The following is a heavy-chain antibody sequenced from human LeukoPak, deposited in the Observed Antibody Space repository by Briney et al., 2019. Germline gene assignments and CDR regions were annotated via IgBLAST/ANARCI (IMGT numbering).Heavy chain of an antibody. Sequence: SQTLSLTCTVSGGSISSGGYYWSWIRQLPGKGLEWIGYIYYSGSTYYNPSLKSRVTISVDTSKNQFSLKLSSVTAADTAVYYCARGAVAGSIDYWGQGTLITVSS. CDR3: ARGAVAGSIDY. CDR1: GGSISSGGYY. V-gene: IGHV4-31*03. J-gene: IGHJ4*02. CDR2: IYYSGST. D-gene: IGHD6-19*01.